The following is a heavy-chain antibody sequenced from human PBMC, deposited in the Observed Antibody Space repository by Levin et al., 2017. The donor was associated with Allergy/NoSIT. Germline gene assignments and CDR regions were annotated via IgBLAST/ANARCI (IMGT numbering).Heavy chain of an antibody. J-gene: IGHJ3*02. CDR2: INWNSGNV. D-gene: IGHD6-19*01. V-gene: IGHV3-9*01. CDR3: AKDIGRGTYSSGHDAFDI. Sequence: HPGGSLRLSCAASGFIFDDYAMHWVRQAPGKGLECVCSINWNSGNVAYADSVRGRFTISRDNARNSLYLQMNSLRTEDTAFYYCAKDIGRGTYSSGHDAFDIWGRGTMVTVSS. CDR1: GFIFDDYA.